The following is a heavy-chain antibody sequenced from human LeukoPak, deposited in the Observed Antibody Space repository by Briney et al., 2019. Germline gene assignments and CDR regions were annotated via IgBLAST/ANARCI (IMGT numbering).Heavy chain of an antibody. CDR3: ALYYYGSGSYYNGFDY. CDR2: ISAYNGNT. J-gene: IGHJ4*02. Sequence: ASVKVACKASGYTFTSYGISWVRQAPGQGLEWMGWISAYNGNTNYAQKLQGRVTMTTDTSTSTAYMELRSLRSDDTAVYYCALYYYGSGSYYNGFDYWAREPWSPSPQ. CDR1: GYTFTSYG. V-gene: IGHV1-18*01. D-gene: IGHD3-10*01.